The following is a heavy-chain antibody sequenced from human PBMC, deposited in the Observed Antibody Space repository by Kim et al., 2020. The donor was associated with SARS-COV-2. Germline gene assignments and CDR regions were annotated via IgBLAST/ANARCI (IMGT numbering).Heavy chain of an antibody. Sequence: SVKVSCKASGGTFSSYAISWVRQAPGQGLEWMGGIIPIFGTANYAQKFQGGVTITADESTSTAYMELSSLRSEDTAVYYCARDRKEQLVLVANYYYGMDVWGQGTTVTVSS. CDR1: GGTFSSYA. J-gene: IGHJ6*02. CDR3: ARDRKEQLVLVANYYYGMDV. D-gene: IGHD6-6*01. CDR2: IIPIFGTA. V-gene: IGHV1-69*13.